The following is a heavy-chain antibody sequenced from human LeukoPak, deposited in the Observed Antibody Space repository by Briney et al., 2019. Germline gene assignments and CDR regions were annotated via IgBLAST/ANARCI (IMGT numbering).Heavy chain of an antibody. D-gene: IGHD2-15*01. V-gene: IGHV4-61*02. CDR1: GGSISSGSYY. CDR2: IYTSGST. J-gene: IGHJ6*03. Sequence: SETLSLTCTVSGGSISSGSYYWSWVRQPAGKGLEWIGRIYTSGSTNYNPSLKSRVTISVDTSKNQFSLKLSSVTAADTAVYYCAREMREVVVATTVYYYYMDVWGKGTTVTVSS. CDR3: AREMREVVVATTVYYYYMDV.